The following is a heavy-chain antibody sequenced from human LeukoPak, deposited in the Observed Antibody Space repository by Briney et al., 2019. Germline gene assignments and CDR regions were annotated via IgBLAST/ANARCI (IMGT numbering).Heavy chain of an antibody. CDR1: GGSISGHY. V-gene: IGHV4-4*07. Sequence: SETLSLTCTVSGGSISGHYWSWIRQLAGKGLEWIGRIYSSGSTNYNPSLKSRVTMSVDTSKNQFSLKLSSVTAADTAVYYCARDRGNLRRDYFDYWGREPWSPSPQ. CDR2: IYSSGST. J-gene: IGHJ4*02. CDR3: ARDRGNLRRDYFDY. D-gene: IGHD3-10*01.